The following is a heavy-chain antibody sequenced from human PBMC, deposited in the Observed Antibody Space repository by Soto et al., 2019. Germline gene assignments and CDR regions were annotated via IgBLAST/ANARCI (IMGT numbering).Heavy chain of an antibody. V-gene: IGHV4-61*01. J-gene: IGHJ4*02. CDR1: GGSVSSGSYY. Sequence: QVQLQESGPGLVKPSETLSLTCTVSGGSVSSGSYYWSWIRQPPGKGLEWIGYIYYSGSTNYNPSLKSRVTISVDTSKNQFSLKLSSVTAADTAVYYCAREPISGGSHFSPYWGQGTLVTVSS. CDR3: AREPISGGSHFSPY. CDR2: IYYSGST. D-gene: IGHD2-15*01.